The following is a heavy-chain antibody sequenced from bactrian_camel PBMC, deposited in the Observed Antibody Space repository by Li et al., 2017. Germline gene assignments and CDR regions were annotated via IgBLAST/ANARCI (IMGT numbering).Heavy chain of an antibody. Sequence: HVQLVESGGGSVQAGGSLRLSCVTSINMSRASMGWFRQPPGREREGVAIIDSDGSAGYEDSVKGRFTASKGNTKNDAYLQMNNLQPEDTAVYYCAYRRWSTACGDFKDYAYWGQGTQVTVS. J-gene: IGHJ4*01. V-gene: IGHV3S53*01. D-gene: IGHD6*01. CDR1: INMSRAS. CDR3: AYRRWSTACGDFKDYAY. CDR2: IDSDGSA.